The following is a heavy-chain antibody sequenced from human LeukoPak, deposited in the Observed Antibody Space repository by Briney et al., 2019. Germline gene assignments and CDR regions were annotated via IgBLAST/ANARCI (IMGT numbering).Heavy chain of an antibody. D-gene: IGHD3-10*01. V-gene: IGHV3-23*01. CDR2: ISGSGDIT. J-gene: IGHJ4*02. CDR3: AKGRYYGSGSYLNSLDY. CDR1: GFTFSSYV. Sequence: PGGSLRLSCAASGFTFSSYVMSWVRQAPGKGLEWVSLISGSGDITNYADSVKGRFTISRDNSKNTLYLQLNSLRAEDTAVYSCAKGRYYGSGSYLNSLDYWGQGTLVTLSS.